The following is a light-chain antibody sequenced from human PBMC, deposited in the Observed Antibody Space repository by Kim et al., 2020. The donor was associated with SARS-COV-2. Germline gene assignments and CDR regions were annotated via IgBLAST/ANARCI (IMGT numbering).Light chain of an antibody. J-gene: IGKJ1*01. Sequence: EIVMTQSPATLSVSPGERATLSCRASQSVSSKLAWYQQKPGQSPRLLIYGASTRATGIPVRFSGSGSGTEFTLTISSLQSEDFGVYYCQQYNNWPRTFGQGTKVDIK. CDR2: GAS. CDR1: QSVSSK. V-gene: IGKV3-15*01. CDR3: QQYNNWPRT.